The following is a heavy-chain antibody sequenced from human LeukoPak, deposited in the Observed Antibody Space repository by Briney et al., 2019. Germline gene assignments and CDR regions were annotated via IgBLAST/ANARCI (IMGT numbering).Heavy chain of an antibody. D-gene: IGHD2/OR15-2a*01. V-gene: IGHV4-59*12. CDR1: GGSISSYY. CDR3: ARFFYPRAAFDI. J-gene: IGHJ3*02. Sequence: SETLSLTCTVSGGSISSYYWSWIRQPPGKGLEWIGYIYYSGSTNYNPSLKSRVTISVDTSKNQFSLKLSSVTAADTAVYYCARFFYPRAAFDIWGQGTMVTVSS. CDR2: IYYSGST.